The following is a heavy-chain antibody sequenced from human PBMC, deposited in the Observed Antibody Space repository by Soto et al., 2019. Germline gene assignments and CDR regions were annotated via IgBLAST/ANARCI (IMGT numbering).Heavy chain of an antibody. CDR2: IISSSSYI. CDR1: GFTFSSYS. J-gene: IGHJ3*02. D-gene: IGHD3-16*02. Sequence: EVQLVESGGGLVKPGGSLRLSCAASGFTFSSYSMNWVRQAPGKGLEWVSSIISSSSYIYYADSVKGRFTISRDNAKNSLYVQMNSLRAEDTAVYYCARVSQPTVGGVIVLGAFDIWGQGTMVTVSS. V-gene: IGHV3-21*01. CDR3: ARVSQPTVGGVIVLGAFDI.